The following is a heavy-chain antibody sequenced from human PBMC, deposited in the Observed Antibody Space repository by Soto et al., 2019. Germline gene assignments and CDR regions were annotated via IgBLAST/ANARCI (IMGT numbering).Heavy chain of an antibody. CDR2: INSDVSST. V-gene: IGHV3-74*01. D-gene: IGHD6-13*01. CDR3: ARGPEGINWYTHPIDY. J-gene: IGHJ4*02. Sequence: GGSLRLSCAASGFTFNTYWMHWVRQVPGKGLVWVSRINSDVSSTTYADSVKGRFTISRDNAKNMLYLQMNSLRVEGTAVYYCARGPEGINWYTHPIDYWGQGTLVTVSS. CDR1: GFTFNTYW.